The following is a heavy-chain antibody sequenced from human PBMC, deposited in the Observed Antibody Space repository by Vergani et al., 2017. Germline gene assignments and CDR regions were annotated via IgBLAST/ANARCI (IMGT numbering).Heavy chain of an antibody. CDR1: GASINNDFYY. D-gene: IGHD2/OR15-2a*01. CDR2: IYVSGIT. V-gene: IGHV4-61*02. CDR3: ARDNKQPRPRGFDL. Sequence: QVQLQESGPGLVKPSQTLSLTCTVSGASINNDFYYWHWIRQPAGKGLEWIGRIYVSGITDYNSSLQSRVSMSVDTSKNQFSLTLTSVTAADTAVYYCARDNKQPRPRGFDLWGQGTMVNVSS. J-gene: IGHJ3*01.